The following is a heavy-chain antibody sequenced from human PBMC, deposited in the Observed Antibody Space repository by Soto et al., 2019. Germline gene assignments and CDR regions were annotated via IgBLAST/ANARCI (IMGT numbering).Heavy chain of an antibody. J-gene: IGHJ4*02. D-gene: IGHD1-7*01. CDR1: GYIFSGYG. CDR3: ARDGIGGTIFRGYFDY. V-gene: IGHV3-33*01. CDR2: IRYDGSNI. Sequence: QAQLVESGGGVVQPGRSLRLSCAASGYIFSGYGMHWVRQAPGKGLEWVAVIRYDGSNIYYADSVKGRFTISRDNSKNMLYLQMNSLGGEDTAVYYFARDGIGGTIFRGYFDYWGQGTLVTVSS.